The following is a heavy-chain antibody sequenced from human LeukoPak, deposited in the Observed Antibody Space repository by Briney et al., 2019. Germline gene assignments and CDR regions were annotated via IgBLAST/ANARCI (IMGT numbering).Heavy chain of an antibody. Sequence: GGSLRLSCAASGFTFSSYAMSWVRQAPGKGLEWASAISGSGGSTYYADSVKGRFTISRDNSENTLYLQMNSLRAEDTAVYYCAKGGRDGYISYFDYWGQGTLVTVSS. J-gene: IGHJ4*02. CDR3: AKGGRDGYISYFDY. CDR2: ISGSGGST. D-gene: IGHD5-24*01. CDR1: GFTFSSYA. V-gene: IGHV3-23*01.